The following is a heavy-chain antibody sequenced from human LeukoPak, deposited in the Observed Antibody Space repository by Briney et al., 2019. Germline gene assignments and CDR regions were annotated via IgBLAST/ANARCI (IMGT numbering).Heavy chain of an antibody. Sequence: TGGSLRLSCAASGFTFSSYEMNWVRQAPGKGLEWVSYISSSGSTIYYADSVKGRFSISRDNSKKIVYLQMNSLRAEDTAVYYCAKDRMGGVTFFDYWGQGTLVTVSS. J-gene: IGHJ4*02. CDR3: AKDRMGGVTFFDY. CDR2: ISSSGSTI. V-gene: IGHV3-48*03. CDR1: GFTFSSYE. D-gene: IGHD2-21*02.